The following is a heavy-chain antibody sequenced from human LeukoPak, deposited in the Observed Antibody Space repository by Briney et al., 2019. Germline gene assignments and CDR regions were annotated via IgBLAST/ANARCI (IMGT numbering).Heavy chain of an antibody. CDR3: ARWTGWGYDILTGYYAFDI. CDR2: IYYSGST. Sequence: PSETLSLTCTVSGGSISSYYWSWIRQPPGKGLEWIGYIYYSGSTNYNPSLKSRVTISVDTSKNQFSLKLSSLTAADTAVYYCARWTGWGYDILTGYYAFDIWGQGTMVTVSS. V-gene: IGHV4-59*01. J-gene: IGHJ3*02. D-gene: IGHD3-9*01. CDR1: GGSISSYY.